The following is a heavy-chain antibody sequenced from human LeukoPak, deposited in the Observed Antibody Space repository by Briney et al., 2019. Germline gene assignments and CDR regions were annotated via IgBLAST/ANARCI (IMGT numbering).Heavy chain of an antibody. V-gene: IGHV6-1*01. CDR1: GYSLSSNRDT. CDR2: TYYRSTWYN. J-gene: IGHJ5*02. CDR3: ARRLTQYDCFDP. Sequence: SQTLSLTCAISGYSLSSNRDTGNWIRQSPSRGLEWLGRTYYRSTWYNDYAVSVRGRIIVNPDTSKNQFSLHLNSVTPEDTAVYYCARRLTQYDCFDPWGQGILVTVSS. D-gene: IGHD2-2*01.